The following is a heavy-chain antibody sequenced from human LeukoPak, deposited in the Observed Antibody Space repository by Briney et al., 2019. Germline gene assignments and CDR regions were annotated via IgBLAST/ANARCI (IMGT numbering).Heavy chain of an antibody. CDR1: GFTFSSYS. V-gene: IGHV3-48*02. CDR2: ISSSSSAI. Sequence: GGSLRLSCAASGFTFSSYSMNWVRQAQGKGLEWISYISSSSSAIYYADSVKGRSTISRDNAKNSLYLQMNSLRDEDTAVYYCVRDHYYSFDYWGQGTLVTVSS. CDR3: VRDHYYSFDY. D-gene: IGHD2/OR15-2a*01. J-gene: IGHJ4*02.